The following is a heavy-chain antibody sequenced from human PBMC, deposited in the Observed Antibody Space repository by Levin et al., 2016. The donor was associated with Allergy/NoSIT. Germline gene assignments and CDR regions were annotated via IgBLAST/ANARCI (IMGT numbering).Heavy chain of an antibody. CDR2: ISAYNGNT. Sequence: ASVKVSCKASGYTFTSYGISWVRQAPGQGLEWMGWISAYNGNTNYAQKLQGRVTMTTDTSTSTAYMELRSLRSDDTAVYYCARDGAVAGLYSISAFDIWGQGTMVTVSS. D-gene: IGHD6-19*01. V-gene: IGHV1-18*01. CDR1: GYTFTSYG. J-gene: IGHJ3*02. CDR3: ARDGAVAGLYSISAFDI.